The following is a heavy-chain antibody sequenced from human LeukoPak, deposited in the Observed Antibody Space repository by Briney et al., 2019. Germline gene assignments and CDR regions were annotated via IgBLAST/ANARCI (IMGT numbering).Heavy chain of an antibody. CDR1: GFTFNRYG. CDR3: ARDGPIYGSGSYDY. D-gene: IGHD3-10*01. CDR2: IWYDGSHK. V-gene: IGHV3-33*01. J-gene: IGHJ4*02. Sequence: GGSLRLSCAVSGFTFNRYGMHWVRQAPGKGLEWVALIWYDGSHKAYVDSVKGRFTVSRDNSKNTLDLQMNSLRAEDTAVYYCARDGPIYGSGSYDYWGQGTLVTVSS.